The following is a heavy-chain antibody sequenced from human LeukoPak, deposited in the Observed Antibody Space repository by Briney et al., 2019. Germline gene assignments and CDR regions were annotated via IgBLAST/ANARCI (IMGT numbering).Heavy chain of an antibody. D-gene: IGHD3-22*01. CDR3: ARGGRSYYDSSGYYYS. J-gene: IGHJ4*02. V-gene: IGHV4-34*01. CDR1: GGSFSDYY. Sequence: SETLSLTCTVYGGSFSDYYWSWIRQPPGKGLEWIGEINHSGSTNYSPSLESRVTISVDTSNNQFSLKLSSVTAADTAVYYCARGGRSYYDSSGYYYSWGQGILVTVSS. CDR2: INHSGST.